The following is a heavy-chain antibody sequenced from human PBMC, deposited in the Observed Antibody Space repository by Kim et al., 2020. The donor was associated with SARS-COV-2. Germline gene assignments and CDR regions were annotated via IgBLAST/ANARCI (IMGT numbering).Heavy chain of an antibody. CDR2: IYYSGTT. V-gene: IGHV4-59*08. J-gene: IGHJ4*02. CDR3: ARRGYSGTYFDY. D-gene: IGHD1-26*01. CDR1: GGSISSYY. Sequence: SETLSLTCTVSGGSISSYYWGWIRQPPGKGLQWIGQIYYSGTTNYNPSLESRVTISVDTSEKQFSLRLSSVTAADTAVYFCARRGYSGTYFDYWGQGTLV.